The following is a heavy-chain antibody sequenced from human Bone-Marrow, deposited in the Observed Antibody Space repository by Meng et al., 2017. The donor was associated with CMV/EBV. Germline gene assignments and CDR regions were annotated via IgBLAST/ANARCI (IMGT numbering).Heavy chain of an antibody. D-gene: IGHD2-2*01. J-gene: IGHJ4*02. CDR2: IYHSGST. CDR3: ARVVGVVVPAAISYFDY. Sequence: SETLSLTCTVSGGSISSSSYYWGWIRQPPGKGLEWIGEIYHSGSTNYNPSLKSRVTISVDKSKNQFSLKLSSVTAADTAVYYCARVVGVVVPAAISYFDYWGQGTLVTVPS. V-gene: IGHV4-39*07. CDR1: GGSISSSSYY.